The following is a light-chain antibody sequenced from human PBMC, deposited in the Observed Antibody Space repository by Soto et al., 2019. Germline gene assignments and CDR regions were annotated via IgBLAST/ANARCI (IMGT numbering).Light chain of an antibody. Sequence: DILLTQSPDSLAVSLGDRATINCRSSQSILSTSNNRNYLAWYQQKAGQPPRLLTYWSSTREFGVPDRFSGSGSGTDFTLTISSLQAEDVAVYYCQQYYSTPITFGQGTRLDIK. CDR1: QSILSTSNNRNY. J-gene: IGKJ5*01. CDR3: QQYYSTPIT. V-gene: IGKV4-1*01. CDR2: WSS.